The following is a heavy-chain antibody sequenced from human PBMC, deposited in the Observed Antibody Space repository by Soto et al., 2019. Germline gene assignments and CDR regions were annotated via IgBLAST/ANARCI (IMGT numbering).Heavy chain of an antibody. V-gene: IGHV4-59*01. D-gene: IGHD3-22*01. J-gene: IGHJ4*02. CDR3: ARDEDSGYYYYDY. Sequence: SETLSLTCTVSGGSISSYYWSWIRQPPGKGLEWIGYIYYSGSTNYNPSLKSRVTISVDTSRNQFSLKLRSVTAADTAVYYCARDEDSGYYYYDYWGQGTPVTVSS. CDR1: GGSISSYY. CDR2: IYYSGST.